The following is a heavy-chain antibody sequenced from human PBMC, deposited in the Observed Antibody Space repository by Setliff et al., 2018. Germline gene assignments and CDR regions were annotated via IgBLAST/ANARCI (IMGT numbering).Heavy chain of an antibody. V-gene: IGHV4-34*01. Sequence: SETLSLTCAIYGQSFSDYYWSWVRQPPGKGLEWIGEIYHSGSTNYNPSLKSRVTISVDTSKNQFSLKLSSVTAADTAVYYCARDRQYCSSPTCYSSYFYYYGMDVWGEGTTVTVPQ. CDR3: ARDRQYCSSPTCYSSYFYYYGMDV. CDR1: GQSFSDYY. D-gene: IGHD2-2*02. J-gene: IGHJ6*04. CDR2: IYHSGST.